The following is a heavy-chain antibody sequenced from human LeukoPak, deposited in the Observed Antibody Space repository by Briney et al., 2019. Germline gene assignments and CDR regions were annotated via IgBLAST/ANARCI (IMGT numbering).Heavy chain of an antibody. CDR2: ISRSGGTT. Sequence: GSLRLSCAASGFTFSSYDMTWVRQTPGKGLEWVALISRSGGTTYYADSVKGRFTISRDNSKNTLYLQMNSLRAEDTAEYYCAKRGGTESFYYYYYMDVWGKGTTVTVSS. V-gene: IGHV3-23*01. J-gene: IGHJ6*03. D-gene: IGHD2-15*01. CDR3: AKRGGTESFYYYYYMDV. CDR1: GFTFSSYD.